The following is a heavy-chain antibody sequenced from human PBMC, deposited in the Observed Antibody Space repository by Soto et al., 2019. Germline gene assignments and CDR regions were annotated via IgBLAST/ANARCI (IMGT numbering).Heavy chain of an antibody. Sequence: SETLSLTCTVSGGSISSSSYYWGWIRQPPGKGLEWIGSIYYSGSTYYNPSLKSRVTISVDTSKNQFSLKLSSVTAADTAVYYCARLGYYGSGSYPSWFDPWGQGTLVTVSS. J-gene: IGHJ5*02. CDR1: GGSISSSSYY. CDR3: ARLGYYGSGSYPSWFDP. V-gene: IGHV4-39*01. D-gene: IGHD3-10*01. CDR2: IYYSGST.